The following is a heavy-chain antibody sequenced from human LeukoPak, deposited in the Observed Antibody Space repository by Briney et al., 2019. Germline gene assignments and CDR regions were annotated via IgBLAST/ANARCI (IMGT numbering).Heavy chain of an antibody. D-gene: IGHD5-12*01. CDR3: ARVKEASAFDI. V-gene: IGHV3-30*12. CDR1: GFMFTSYS. Sequence: GGSLRLSCAASGFMFTSYSMHWVRQAPGKGLEWVAVISYDGSNKYYADSVKGRFTISRDNSKNTLYLQMNSLRAEDTAVYYCARVKEASAFDIWGQGTMVTVSS. CDR2: ISYDGSNK. J-gene: IGHJ3*02.